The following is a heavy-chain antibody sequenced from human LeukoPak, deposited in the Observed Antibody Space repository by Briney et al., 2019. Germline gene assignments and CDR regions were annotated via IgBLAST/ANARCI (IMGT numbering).Heavy chain of an antibody. CDR2: IKSKTDGGTT. D-gene: IGHD5-18*01. CDR3: TTDPPGYSYGYDWFDP. CDR1: GFTFNNAW. J-gene: IGHJ5*02. Sequence: GGSLRLSCAASGFTFNNAWMNWVRQAPGKGLEWVGRIKSKTDGGTTDYAAPVKGRFTISRDDSKNTLSLQMNSLKTEDTAVYYCTTDPPGYSYGYDWFDPWGQGTLVTVSS. V-gene: IGHV3-15*01.